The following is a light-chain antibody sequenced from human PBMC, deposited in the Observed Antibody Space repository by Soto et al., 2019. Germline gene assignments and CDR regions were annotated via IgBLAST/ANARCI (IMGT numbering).Light chain of an antibody. CDR2: YNN. V-gene: IGLV1-51*01. CDR3: GTWDNNRDVGV. CDR1: SSNIGNNY. J-gene: IGLJ2*01. Sequence: QSVLTQPPSVSAAPGQTVTISCSGSSSNIGNNYVSWYQQLPGTAPNLLIYYNNNRPTGIPARCSGSKSGTSAALGITGLLTGDEAAYYCGTWDNNRDVGVFGGGTKLTVL.